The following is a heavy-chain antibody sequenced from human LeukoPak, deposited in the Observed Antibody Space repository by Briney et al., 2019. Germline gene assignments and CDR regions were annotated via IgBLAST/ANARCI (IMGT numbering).Heavy chain of an antibody. CDR1: GGTFSSYA. V-gene: IGHV1-69*05. CDR3: ARQGERWLQLRAFDY. CDR2: IIPIFGTA. J-gene: IGHJ4*02. Sequence: SVKVSCKASGGTFSSYAISWVRQAPGQGLEWMGGIIPIFGTANCAQKFQGRVTITTDESTSTAYMELSSLRSEDTAVYYCARQGERWLQLRAFDYWGQGTLVTVSS. D-gene: IGHD5-24*01.